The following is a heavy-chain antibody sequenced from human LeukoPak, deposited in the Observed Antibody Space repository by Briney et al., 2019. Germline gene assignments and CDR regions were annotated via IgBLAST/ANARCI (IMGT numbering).Heavy chain of an antibody. CDR1: GASISSSY. V-gene: IGHV4-59*01. D-gene: IGHD3-22*01. CDR2: INYSGNT. J-gene: IGHJ3*02. Sequence: SETLSLTCTVSGASISSSYWSWIRQPPGKGLEWIGYINYSGNTKYNPSLESRVTISVDASNNQFSLRLSSVTAADTAFYYCARGYYDSRGYSNTFDIWGQGTLVTVSS. CDR3: ARGYYDSRGYSNTFDI.